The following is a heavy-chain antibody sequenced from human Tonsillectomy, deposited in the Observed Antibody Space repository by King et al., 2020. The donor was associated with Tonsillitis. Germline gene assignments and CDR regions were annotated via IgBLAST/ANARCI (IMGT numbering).Heavy chain of an antibody. J-gene: IGHJ4*02. D-gene: IGHD2-2*01. CDR1: GFTFSNYW. V-gene: IGHV3-74*01. Sequence: VQLVESGGGLVQPGGSLRLSCAASGFTFSNYWMHWVRQAPGKGLVWVSRVNSDESITDYADSVKGRFTISRDNAKNTLYLEMNSLRAEDTAVYYCSRPGGVYCSSTTCYDYFDYWGQGTLVTVSS. CDR3: SRPGGVYCSSTTCYDYFDY. CDR2: VNSDESIT.